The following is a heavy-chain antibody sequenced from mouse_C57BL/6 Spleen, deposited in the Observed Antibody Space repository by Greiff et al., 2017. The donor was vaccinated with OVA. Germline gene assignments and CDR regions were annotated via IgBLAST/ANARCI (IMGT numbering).Heavy chain of an antibody. J-gene: IGHJ2*01. V-gene: IGHV14-4*01. CDR3: TSFTPYFDY. CDR1: GFNIKDDY. CDR2: IDPENGDT. Sequence: VQLQESGAELVRPGASVKLSCTASGFNIKDDYMHWVKQRPVQGLEWIGWIDPENGDTEYASKFQGKATITADTSSNTAYLQLSSLTSEDTAVYYCTSFTPYFDYWGQGTTLTVSS.